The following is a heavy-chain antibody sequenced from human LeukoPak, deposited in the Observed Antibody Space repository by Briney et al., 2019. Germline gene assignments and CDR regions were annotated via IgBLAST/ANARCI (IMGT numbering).Heavy chain of an antibody. J-gene: IGHJ4*02. CDR3: ARVPSGSSIYFDY. CDR1: GGSLSSYY. CDR2: IYYSGST. Sequence: SETLSLTCTVSGGSLSSYYWSWIRQPPGKGLEWIGYIYYSGSTNYNPSLKSRVTISVDTSKNQFSLKLSSVTAADTAVYYCARVPSGSSIYFDYWGQGTLVTVSS. D-gene: IGHD1-26*01. V-gene: IGHV4-59*01.